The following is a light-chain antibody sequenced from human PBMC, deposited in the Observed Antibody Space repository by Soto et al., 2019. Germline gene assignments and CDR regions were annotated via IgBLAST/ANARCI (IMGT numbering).Light chain of an antibody. CDR1: SSDVGGYNY. V-gene: IGLV2-14*01. J-gene: IGLJ1*01. CDR3: SSSRAGGPFV. CDR2: EVS. Sequence: QSALTQPASVSGSPGQSIAISCTGTSSDVGGYNYVSWYQQLPGKAPKLLISEVSNRPSGVSHRFSGSKSGNTASLTISGLQSEDEADYYCSSSRAGGPFVFGTGTQLTVL.